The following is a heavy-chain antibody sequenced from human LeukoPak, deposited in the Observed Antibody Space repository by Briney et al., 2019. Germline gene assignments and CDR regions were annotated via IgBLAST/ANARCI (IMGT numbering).Heavy chain of an antibody. CDR2: INWNGGST. CDR3: AKGSEVLRYFDWLLGARGSLDY. J-gene: IGHJ4*02. Sequence: GGSLRLSCAASGFIFDDHGMSWVRQAPGKGLEWVSGINWNGGSTGYADSVKGRFTISRDNAKNSLYLQMDSLSAEDTALYYCAKGSEVLRYFDWLLGARGSLDYWGQGTLVTVSS. CDR1: GFIFDDHG. V-gene: IGHV3-20*04. D-gene: IGHD3-9*01.